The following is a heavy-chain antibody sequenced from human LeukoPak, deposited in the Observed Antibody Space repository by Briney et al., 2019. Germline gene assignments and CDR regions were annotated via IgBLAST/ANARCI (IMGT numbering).Heavy chain of an antibody. D-gene: IGHD3-9*01. CDR1: GGSFSGYY. CDR2: INHSGST. Sequence: SSETLSLTCAVYGGSFSGYYWSWIRQPPGKGLEWIGEINHSGSTSYNPSLKSRVTISVDTSKNQFSLKLSSVTAADTAVYYCARGIRLTGSPTDYWGQGTLVTVSS. J-gene: IGHJ4*02. V-gene: IGHV4-34*01. CDR3: ARGIRLTGSPTDY.